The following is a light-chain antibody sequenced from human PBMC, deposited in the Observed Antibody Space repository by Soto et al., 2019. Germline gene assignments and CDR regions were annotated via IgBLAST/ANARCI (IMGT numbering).Light chain of an antibody. J-gene: IGKJ3*01. V-gene: IGKV1-27*01. CDR3: QKHNSRLFT. CDR1: QGISNY. Sequence: DIQMTQSPSSLSASVGDRVTITCRASQGISNYLAWYQQQPGKVPKLLIYAASTLQWGVPSRFSGSRSETDFTLAISSLQPEDVAAYYCQKHNSRLFTFGPGTKVDIK. CDR2: AAS.